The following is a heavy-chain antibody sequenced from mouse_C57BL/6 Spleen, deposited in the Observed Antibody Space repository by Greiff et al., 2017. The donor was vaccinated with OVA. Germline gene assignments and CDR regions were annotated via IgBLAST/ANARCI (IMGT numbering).Heavy chain of an antibody. Sequence: EVKLQESGPGLVKPSQSLSLTCSVTGYSITSGYYWNWIRQFPGNKLEWMGYISYDGSNNYNPSLKNRISITRDTSKNQFFLKLNSVTTEDTATYYCARDGITVMDYWGQGTSVTVSS. CDR2: ISYDGSN. CDR3: ARDGITVMDY. CDR1: GYSITSGYY. J-gene: IGHJ4*01. V-gene: IGHV3-6*01. D-gene: IGHD1-1*01.